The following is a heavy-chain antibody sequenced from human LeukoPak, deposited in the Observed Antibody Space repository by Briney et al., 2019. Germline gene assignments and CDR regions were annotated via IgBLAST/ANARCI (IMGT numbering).Heavy chain of an antibody. Sequence: GASVKVSCKASGFTFTSFYMHWVRQAPGQGLEWMGIINPSGHTTDYAQKCQGRVTMTRDTPTSTVYMELSSLRSEDTAVYYCARVEAQWLALDVWGKGTTVTISS. J-gene: IGHJ6*04. D-gene: IGHD6-19*01. CDR3: ARVEAQWLALDV. CDR1: GFTFTSFY. CDR2: INPSGHTT. V-gene: IGHV1-46*01.